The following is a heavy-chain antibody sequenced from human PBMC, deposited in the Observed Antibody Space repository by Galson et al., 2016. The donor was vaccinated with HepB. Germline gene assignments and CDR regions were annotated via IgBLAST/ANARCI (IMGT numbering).Heavy chain of an antibody. D-gene: IGHD3-10*01. CDR3: ARDRHRRDFWEGHLIDH. J-gene: IGHJ4*02. Sequence: SLRLSCAVSGFTWGTYWIQWVRQAPGKGLVWVSHIRNDGSSTAYADSVRGRFTISRDNAKNSLYLQMNSLRAEDTAVYFCARDRHRRDFWEGHLIDHWGQGALVTVSS. CDR2: IRNDGSST. CDR1: GFTWGTYW. V-gene: IGHV3-74*01.